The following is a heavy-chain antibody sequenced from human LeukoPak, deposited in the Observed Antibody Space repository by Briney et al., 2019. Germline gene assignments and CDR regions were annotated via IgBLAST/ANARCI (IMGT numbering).Heavy chain of an antibody. CDR1: GYSFTGYL. CDR2: IDPNSGHT. CDR3: ARELTLTTPH. D-gene: IGHD4-17*01. V-gene: IGHV1-2*02. J-gene: IGHJ4*02. Sequence: GALVKVSCKASGYSFTGYLIHWVRQAPGQGLEWMGCIDPNSGHTKYAQKFQGRVSMPRDTSTRTAYVELSRLRADDTAVYYYARELTLTTPHWGQGTLVTVSS.